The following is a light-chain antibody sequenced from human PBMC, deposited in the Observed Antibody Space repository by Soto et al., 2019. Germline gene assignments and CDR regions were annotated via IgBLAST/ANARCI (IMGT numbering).Light chain of an antibody. V-gene: IGKV3D-15*01. Sequence: EIVMTQSPATLSVSPGEKATLSCRASQSVSSNLSCYQQQPRQTPSLLIYDISARATVIQTRFSGSGSGTEFPLTISRLPSEYFAVFYCQQVNDWPLTFGGGTKVEIK. CDR2: DIS. J-gene: IGKJ4*01. CDR1: QSVSSN. CDR3: QQVNDWPLT.